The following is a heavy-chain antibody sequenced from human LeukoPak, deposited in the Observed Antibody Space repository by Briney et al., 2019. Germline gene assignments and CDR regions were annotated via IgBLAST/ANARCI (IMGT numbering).Heavy chain of an antibody. Sequence: GGSLRLSCAASGFTFRNFAMGWVRQAPGKGLEWVSVINDGGGRTYYADFVKGRFTISRDNSKNTLYLQMDSLRADDTAVFYCAKGIYGSSRYPFDYWGQGTLVTVSS. CDR2: INDGGGRT. J-gene: IGHJ4*02. D-gene: IGHD6-19*01. CDR1: GFTFRNFA. CDR3: AKGIYGSSRYPFDY. V-gene: IGHV3-23*01.